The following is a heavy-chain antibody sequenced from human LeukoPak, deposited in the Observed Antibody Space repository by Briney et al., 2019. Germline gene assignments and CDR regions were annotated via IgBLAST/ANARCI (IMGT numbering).Heavy chain of an antibody. V-gene: IGHV3-30-3*01. J-gene: IGHJ4*02. CDR3: ARVGAAAGAFDY. Sequence: HPGGSLRLSCAASGFTFSSYAMHWVRQAPGKGLEWVAVISYDGSNKYYADSVKGRFTISRDNSKNTLYLQMNSLRAEDTVVYYCARVGAAAGAFDYWGQGTLVTVSS. CDR2: ISYDGSNK. CDR1: GFTFSSYA. D-gene: IGHD6-13*01.